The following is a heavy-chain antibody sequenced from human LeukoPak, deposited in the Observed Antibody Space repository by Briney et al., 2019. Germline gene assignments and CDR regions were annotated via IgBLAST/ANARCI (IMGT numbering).Heavy chain of an antibody. D-gene: IGHD3-10*01. V-gene: IGHV3-21*01. Sequence: GGSLRLSCAVSGFSFSSYSMNWVRQTPGKGLQWVSSISSSGTYIYYADSVKGRFTISRDNSKNTLYLQMNSLRAEDTAVYYCARYGSGTDYWGQGTLVTVSS. J-gene: IGHJ4*02. CDR1: GFSFSSYS. CDR3: ARYGSGTDY. CDR2: ISSSGTYI.